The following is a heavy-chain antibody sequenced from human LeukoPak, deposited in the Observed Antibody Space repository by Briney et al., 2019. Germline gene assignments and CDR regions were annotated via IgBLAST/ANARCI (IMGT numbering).Heavy chain of an antibody. Sequence: WASVTVSCKASGYTFTSCSISWVRQAPGQGLEWLGWVRGYNGDTNYAQKIQGRVSMTTDTSTTTAYMELRSLTSDDTAVYYCARDGSCKDSTLFDYWGQGTLVIVSS. D-gene: IGHD6-13*01. CDR3: ARDGSCKDSTLFDY. CDR2: VRGYNGDT. J-gene: IGHJ4*02. CDR1: GYTFTSCS. V-gene: IGHV1-18*01.